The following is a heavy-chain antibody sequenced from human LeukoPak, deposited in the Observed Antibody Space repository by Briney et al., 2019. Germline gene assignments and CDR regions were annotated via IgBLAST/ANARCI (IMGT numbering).Heavy chain of an antibody. CDR1: GGSISSSSYY. J-gene: IGHJ4*02. D-gene: IGHD5-18*01. Sequence: PSETLSLTCTVSGGSISSSSYYWGWIRQPPGKGLEWIGSIYYSGSTYCNPSLKSRVTISVDTSKNQFSLKLSSVTAADTAVYYCASFPVDTALVWWDYWGQGTLVTVSS. CDR3: ASFPVDTALVWWDY. V-gene: IGHV4-39*01. CDR2: IYYSGST.